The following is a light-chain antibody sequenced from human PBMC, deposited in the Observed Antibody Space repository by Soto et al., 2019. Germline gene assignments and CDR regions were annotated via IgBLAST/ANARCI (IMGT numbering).Light chain of an antibody. Sequence: EIVLTQSPGTLSLSPGERATLSCRASQGVSGSYLAWYQQKPGQAPRLLIYGASSRATGIPNRFSGSESGTDFTLTISRLEAEDFAVYYCQHYGSSPRTFDQGTKVEIK. CDR1: QGVSGSY. CDR3: QHYGSSPRT. V-gene: IGKV3-20*01. CDR2: GAS. J-gene: IGKJ1*01.